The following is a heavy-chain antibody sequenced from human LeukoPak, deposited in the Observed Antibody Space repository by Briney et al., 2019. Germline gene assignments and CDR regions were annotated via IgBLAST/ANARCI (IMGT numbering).Heavy chain of an antibody. CDR1: GGSISSSTYF. CDR2: IYYSGST. Sequence: SETLSLTCTVSGGSISSSTYFWGWIRQPPGKGLEWIGTIYYSGSTYYNPSLKSRVTISVDSSKNQFSLRLSSVTAADTAVYYCARAWGDSSSWYAEPNAFDIWGQGTMVTVSS. V-gene: IGHV4-39*07. CDR3: ARAWGDSSSWYAEPNAFDI. J-gene: IGHJ3*02. D-gene: IGHD6-13*01.